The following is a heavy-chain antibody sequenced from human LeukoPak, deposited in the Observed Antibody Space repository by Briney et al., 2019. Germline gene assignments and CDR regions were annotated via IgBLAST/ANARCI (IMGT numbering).Heavy chain of an antibody. Sequence: ASVKLSCQASGYTFTDYYMNWVRQALGQGLEWMGWIHPNSGGIKYAQKFQGRVTMTRDTSISTAYMELSGLTSDDTAVYYCGRKSANRKTSEFDYWGQGTLVTVSS. CDR3: GRKSANRKTSEFDY. J-gene: IGHJ4*02. CDR1: GYTFTDYY. D-gene: IGHD1-14*01. CDR2: IHPNSGGI. V-gene: IGHV1-2*02.